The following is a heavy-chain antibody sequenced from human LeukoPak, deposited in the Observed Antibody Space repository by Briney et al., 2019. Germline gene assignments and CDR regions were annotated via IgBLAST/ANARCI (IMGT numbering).Heavy chain of an antibody. CDR1: GFTLSYYG. CDR2: IWYDGSNK. V-gene: IGHV3-33*01. CDR3: ARGYYASGVYFDY. J-gene: IGHJ4*02. Sequence: PGWSLRLSCAASGFTLSYYGMHWVRQAPGKGLEWVAVIWYDGSNKYYADSVKGRFTISRDNSNNTLYLQVNSLRAEDTAVYYCARGYYASGVYFDYWGQGTLVTVSS. D-gene: IGHD3-10*01.